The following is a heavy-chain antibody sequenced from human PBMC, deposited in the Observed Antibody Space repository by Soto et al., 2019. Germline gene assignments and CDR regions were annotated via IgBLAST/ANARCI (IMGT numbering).Heavy chain of an antibody. V-gene: IGHV3-33*01. CDR3: ARDPGQDEAMDY. Sequence: QVQVVESGGDVVQPGRSLRLSCVASGFAFSNFGMHWVRQVPGKGLEWVAVIWHNGKNKDYADYAKGRFTISRDNSKNILYLEMNSLRVEDTAVYYCARDPGQDEAMDYWGQGTLVTVSS. J-gene: IGHJ4*02. CDR2: IWHNGKNK. CDR1: GFAFSNFG.